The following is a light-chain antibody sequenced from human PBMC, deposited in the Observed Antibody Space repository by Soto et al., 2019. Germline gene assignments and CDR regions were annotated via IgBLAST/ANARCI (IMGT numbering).Light chain of an antibody. J-gene: IGLJ2*01. CDR3: NSFTSSSTVV. CDR2: EVS. V-gene: IGLV2-14*01. CDR1: SSDVGAYNY. Sequence: QSALTQPASVSGSPGQSITISCTGTSSDVGAYNYVSWYQQHPGKAPKLMIYEVSNRPSGVSNRFSGSKSGNTASLTISGLQTEAEADYYCNSFTSSSTVVFGGGTKLTVL.